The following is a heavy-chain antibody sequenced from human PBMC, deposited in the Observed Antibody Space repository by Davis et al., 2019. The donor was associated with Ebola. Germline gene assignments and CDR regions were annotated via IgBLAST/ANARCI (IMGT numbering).Heavy chain of an antibody. V-gene: IGHV4-39*01. CDR3: ARIRGTGDRRGEDH. J-gene: IGHJ4*02. CDR2: IYYSGST. CDR1: GGSISSSGHY. D-gene: IGHD7-27*01. Sequence: PSETLSLTCTVSGGSISSSGHYWGWICQPPGKGLEWIASIYYSGSTKYNPSLQGRVTMSIDTPRDQFALRLHSVTAADTAVYYCARIRGTGDRRGEDHWGQGILVTVSP.